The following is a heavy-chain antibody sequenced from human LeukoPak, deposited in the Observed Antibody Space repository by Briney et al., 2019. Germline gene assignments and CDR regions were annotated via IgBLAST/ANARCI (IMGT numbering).Heavy chain of an antibody. CDR1: GGSISSYY. CDR2: IYYSGST. CDR3: ARNRRDGYNWLFDY. D-gene: IGHD5-24*01. J-gene: IGHJ4*02. V-gene: IGHV4-59*01. Sequence: SETLSLTCTVSGGSISSYYWSWIRQPPGKGLEWIGYIYYSGSTNYNPSLKSRVTISVDTPKNQFSLKLSSVTAADTAVYYCARNRRDGYNWLFDYWGQGTLVTVSS.